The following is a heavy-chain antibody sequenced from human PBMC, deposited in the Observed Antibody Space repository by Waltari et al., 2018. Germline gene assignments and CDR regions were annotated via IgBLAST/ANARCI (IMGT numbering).Heavy chain of an antibody. J-gene: IGHJ4*02. CDR2: IYXGDSDX. CDR3: AXPSNWNDVEFDX. V-gene: IGHV5-51*01. CDR1: GYSFNNYW. D-gene: IGHD1-1*01. Sequence: VXXXQSGAEXKKPXESLKISCXASGYSFNNYWIGWVRQMPAKDLEWKGIIYXGDSDXRYSPSFQGQXTISADKSISTAYLQWSXLKASDTAXYXCAXPSNWNDVEFDXWGQGTLVTVPS.